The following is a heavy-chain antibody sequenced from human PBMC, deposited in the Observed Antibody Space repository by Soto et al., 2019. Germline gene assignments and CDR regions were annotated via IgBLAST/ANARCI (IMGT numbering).Heavy chain of an antibody. V-gene: IGHV4-30-4*01. Sequence: SETLSLTCTVSGGSISSGDYYWSWIRQPPGKGLEWIGYIYYSGSTYYNPSLKSRVTISVDTSKNQFSLKLSSVTAADTAVYYCARVVASYYYDSSGRWIHYYYYGMDVWGQGTTVTVSS. CDR1: GGSISSGDYY. CDR2: IYYSGST. D-gene: IGHD3-22*01. CDR3: ARVVASYYYDSSGRWIHYYYYGMDV. J-gene: IGHJ6*02.